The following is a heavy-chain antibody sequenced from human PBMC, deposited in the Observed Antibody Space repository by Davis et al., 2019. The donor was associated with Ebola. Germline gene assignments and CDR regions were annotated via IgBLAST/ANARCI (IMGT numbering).Heavy chain of an antibody. D-gene: IGHD1-1*01. V-gene: IGHV1-18*04. CDR1: GYTFTNYG. Sequence: ASVKVSCKASGYTFTNYGITWVRPAPGPGLEWMGWINPHNGNTNYAQNVQGRVIMTSNTATTTAYMEVGSLRSDDTAVYYCARAQFPTTSDHWGQGTLVTVSS. CDR2: INPHNGNT. CDR3: ARAQFPTTSDH. J-gene: IGHJ4*02.